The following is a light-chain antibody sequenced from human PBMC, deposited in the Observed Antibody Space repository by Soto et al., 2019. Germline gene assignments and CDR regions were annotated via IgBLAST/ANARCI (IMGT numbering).Light chain of an antibody. Sequence: DIQMTQSPSTLSASVGDRVTITCRASQSISSWLTWYQQKPGRAPKVLIYKASSLQSGVPSRFSGSGSGTEFTLTISSPQPDDFATYYCQQYNSYSTFGQGTKVDIK. V-gene: IGKV1-5*03. CDR1: QSISSW. CDR3: QQYNSYST. J-gene: IGKJ1*01. CDR2: KAS.